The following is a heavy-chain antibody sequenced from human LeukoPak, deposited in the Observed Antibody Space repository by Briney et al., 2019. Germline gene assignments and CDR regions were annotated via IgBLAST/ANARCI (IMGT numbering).Heavy chain of an antibody. CDR2: ISGSGGST. Sequence: GGSLRLSCAASGFTFSSYAMSWVRQAPGKGLEWVSAISGSGGSTYYADSVKGRFTISRDNSKNTLYLQMNSLRAEDTAVYYCAKWGSGSYLIPLDYWGQGTLVTVSS. CDR3: AKWGSGSYLIPLDY. V-gene: IGHV3-23*01. D-gene: IGHD1-26*01. CDR1: GFTFSSYA. J-gene: IGHJ4*02.